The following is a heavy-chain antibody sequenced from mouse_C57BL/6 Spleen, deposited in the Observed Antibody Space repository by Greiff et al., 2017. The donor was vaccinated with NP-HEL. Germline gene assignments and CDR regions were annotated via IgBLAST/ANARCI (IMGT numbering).Heavy chain of an antibody. V-gene: IGHV1-66*01. CDR3: AILRRSAMDY. D-gene: IGHD2-12*01. Sequence: VKLQQSGPELVKPGASVKISCKASGYSFTSYYIHWVKQRPGQGLEWIGWIYPGSGNTKYNEKFKGKATLTADTSSSTAYMQLSSLTSEDSAVYYCAILRRSAMDYWGQGTSVTVSS. J-gene: IGHJ4*01. CDR2: IYPGSGNT. CDR1: GYSFTSYY.